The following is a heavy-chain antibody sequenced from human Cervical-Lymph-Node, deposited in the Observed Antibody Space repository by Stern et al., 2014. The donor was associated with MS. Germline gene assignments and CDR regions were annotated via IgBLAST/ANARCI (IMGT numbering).Heavy chain of an antibody. J-gene: IGHJ4*02. Sequence: QVQLQESGPGLVKPSETLSLTCTVSGGSMSSYYWSWIRQSPGKGLEWIGYIHYSEITNYNPSLKSLVTISLDKSKNQFSLKLSSVTAADTAIYYCVASSGGNFDYWGQGTLVTVSS. D-gene: IGHD2-8*02. CDR3: VASSGGNFDY. CDR2: IHYSEIT. V-gene: IGHV4-59*01. CDR1: GGSMSSYY.